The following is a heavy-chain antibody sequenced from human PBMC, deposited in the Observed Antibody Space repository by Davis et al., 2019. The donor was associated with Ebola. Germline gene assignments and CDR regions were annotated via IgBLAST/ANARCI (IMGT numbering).Heavy chain of an antibody. CDR1: GFTFSSYW. Sequence: PGGSLRLSCAASGFTFSSYWMSWVRQAPGKGLEWVANIKQDGSEKYYMDSVKGRFTVSRDNAKNSLYLQMNSLRAEDTAVYYCARDAKARDSGYDYFFDYWGQGALVTVSS. J-gene: IGHJ4*02. D-gene: IGHD5-12*01. CDR3: ARDAKARDSGYDYFFDY. CDR2: IKQDGSEK. V-gene: IGHV3-7*03.